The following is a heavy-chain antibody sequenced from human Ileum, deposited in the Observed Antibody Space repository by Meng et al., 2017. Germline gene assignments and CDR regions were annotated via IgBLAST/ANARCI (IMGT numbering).Heavy chain of an antibody. CDR1: GGSISSSNW. D-gene: IGHD1-7*01. V-gene: IGHV4-4*02. CDR2: IYHSGST. J-gene: IGHJ4*02. Sequence: QVQLQGSGPGLVKPSGTLSLTCAVSGGSISSSNWCSWVRHPPGKGLEWIGEIYHSGSTNYNPSLKSRVTISVDKSKNQFSLKLSSVTAADTAVYYCASLRYNWNYSADYWGQGTLVTVSS. CDR3: ASLRYNWNYSADY.